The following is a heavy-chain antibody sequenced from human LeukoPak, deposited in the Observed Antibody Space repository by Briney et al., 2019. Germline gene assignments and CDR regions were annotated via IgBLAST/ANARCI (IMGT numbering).Heavy chain of an antibody. V-gene: IGHV3-21*01. Sequence: GGSLRLSCAASGFTFNNAWMSWVRQAPGKGLEWVSSISSSSSYIYYADSVKGRFTISRDNAKNSLYLQMNSLRAEDTAVYYCARDNPQGEYYYECWGQGTLVTVSS. CDR2: ISSSSSYI. J-gene: IGHJ4*02. CDR3: ARDNPQGEYYYEC. CDR1: GFTFNNAW. D-gene: IGHD6-6*01.